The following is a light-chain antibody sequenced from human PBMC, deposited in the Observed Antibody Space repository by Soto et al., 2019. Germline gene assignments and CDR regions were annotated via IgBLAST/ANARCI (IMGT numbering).Light chain of an antibody. CDR1: QSVGSY. Sequence: EIVMTQSPATLSVSPGDRATLSCRASQSVGSYLAWYQQKPGQAPRLLIYGASTRATGIPARFSGSGSGTEFTLTISSLQSEDFAVYYCQQYDNWPPWTFGQGTKVDIK. J-gene: IGKJ1*01. CDR3: QQYDNWPPWT. V-gene: IGKV3-15*01. CDR2: GAS.